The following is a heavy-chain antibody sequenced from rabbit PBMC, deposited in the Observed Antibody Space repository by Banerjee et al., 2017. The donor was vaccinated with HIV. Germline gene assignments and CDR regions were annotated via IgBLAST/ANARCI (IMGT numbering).Heavy chain of an antibody. CDR3: ARDLTGVTGWNFNL. Sequence: QEQLEESGGDLVKPGASLTLTCTASGFSFSNNYWICWVRQAPEKGLEWIGCIVAGSGGPTYYANWAKGRFTISKTSSTTVTLQMTSLTAADTATYFCARDLTGVTGWNFNLWGQGTLVTVS. J-gene: IGHJ4*01. V-gene: IGHV1S45*01. CDR1: GFSFSNNYW. D-gene: IGHD7-1*01. CDR2: IVAGSGGPT.